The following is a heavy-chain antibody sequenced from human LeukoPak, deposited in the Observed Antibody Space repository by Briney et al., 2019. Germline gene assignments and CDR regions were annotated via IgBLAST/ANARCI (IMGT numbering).Heavy chain of an antibody. V-gene: IGHV1-18*01. CDR2: ISAYNGNT. CDR3: ARDWRVTLPPGY. D-gene: IGHD3-3*01. Sequence: ASVKVSCKASGYTFTSYGISWVRQAPGQGLEWMGWISAYNGNTNYAQKHQGRVTMTTDTSTSTAYMELRSLRSDDTAVYYCARDWRVTLPPGYWGQGTLVTVSS. CDR1: GYTFTSYG. J-gene: IGHJ4*02.